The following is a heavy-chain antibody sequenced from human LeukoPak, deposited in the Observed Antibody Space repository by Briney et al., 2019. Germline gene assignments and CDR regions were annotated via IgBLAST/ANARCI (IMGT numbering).Heavy chain of an antibody. CDR3: ARSRSDDYGGAFDY. Sequence: PSETLSLTCTVSGGSISTYYWSWIRQPPGKGLEYIGYIYYSGSTSYNPSLKSRVTISLDTSKNHFPLKLSSVTAADTAVYYCARSRSDDYGGAFDYWGQGTLVTVSS. CDR2: IYYSGST. J-gene: IGHJ4*02. CDR1: GGSISTYY. D-gene: IGHD4-17*01. V-gene: IGHV4-59*01.